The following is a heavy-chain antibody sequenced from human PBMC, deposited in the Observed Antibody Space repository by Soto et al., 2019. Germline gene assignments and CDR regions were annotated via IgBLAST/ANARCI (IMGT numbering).Heavy chain of an antibody. CDR3: ASRRHCSGGSCLDWFDP. D-gene: IGHD2-15*01. J-gene: IGHJ5*02. CDR2: IIPMYGTV. CDR1: GGTFSSHG. Sequence: ASVKVSCKASGGTFSSHGFSWVRQAPGQGLEWMGGIIPMYGTVDSAQKFQGRVTITVDEFTSTVYMELSSLRSEDTAVYYCASRRHCSGGSCLDWFDPWGQGTLVTVSS. V-gene: IGHV1-69*13.